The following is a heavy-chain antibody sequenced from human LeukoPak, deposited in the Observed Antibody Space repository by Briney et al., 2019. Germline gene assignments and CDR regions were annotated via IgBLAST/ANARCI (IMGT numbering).Heavy chain of an antibody. CDR1: GYTFTADYY. D-gene: IGHD6-13*01. Sequence: ASVKVSCKASGYTFTADYYVHWVRQAPGQGLEWVGWIRPNTGGTIYAQNFQGRVTITRDTSISTAYMELSRLTSDDTAVYYCARDGSSSWYPEWDYYYYYMDVWGKGTTVTISS. V-gene: IGHV1-2*02. CDR2: IRPNTGGT. J-gene: IGHJ6*03. CDR3: ARDGSSSWYPEWDYYYYYMDV.